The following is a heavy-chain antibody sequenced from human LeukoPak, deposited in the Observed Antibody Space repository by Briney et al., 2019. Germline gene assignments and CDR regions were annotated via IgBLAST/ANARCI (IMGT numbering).Heavy chain of an antibody. Sequence: ASVKVSCKASGYTFTGYYIHWVRQAPGQGLEWMGWINPNSGGTNYAQKFQGRVTMTRDTSISTAYMELSRLRSDDTAVYYCARDYRIAVAAPGYWGQGTLVTVSS. CDR2: INPNSGGT. J-gene: IGHJ4*02. CDR1: GYTFTGYY. CDR3: ARDYRIAVAAPGY. D-gene: IGHD6-19*01. V-gene: IGHV1-2*02.